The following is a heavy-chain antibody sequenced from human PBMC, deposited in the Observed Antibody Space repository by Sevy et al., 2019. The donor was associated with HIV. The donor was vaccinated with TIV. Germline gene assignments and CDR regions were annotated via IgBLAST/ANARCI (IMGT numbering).Heavy chain of an antibody. J-gene: IGHJ6*02. CDR1: GFTFSSYA. CDR2: ISGSGGST. Sequence: GGSLRLSCAASGFTFSSYAMSWVRQAPGKGLEWVSAISGSGGSTYYADSVKGRFTISRDNSKNMLYLQMHGLRAEDAATYYCAKVLSVTFSYWYGLDVWGQGTTVTVSS. V-gene: IGHV3-23*01. D-gene: IGHD4-4*01. CDR3: AKVLSVTFSYWYGLDV.